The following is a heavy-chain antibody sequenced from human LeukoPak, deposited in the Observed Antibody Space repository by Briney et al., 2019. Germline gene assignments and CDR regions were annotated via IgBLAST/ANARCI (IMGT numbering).Heavy chain of an antibody. Sequence: GGSLRLSCAASGFTLDGYAMHWVRQAPGKGLVWVSGNSCNSGSEGYADSVRGRFTISRDNAKNSQYRQMNSLRTEDKALYYCAKAHKASLMWYYDYEGQGTRVTVSS. CDR1: GFTLDGYA. CDR2: NSCNSGSE. V-gene: IGHV3-9*01. D-gene: IGHD2-15*01. J-gene: IGHJ4*02. CDR3: AKAHKASLMWYYDY.